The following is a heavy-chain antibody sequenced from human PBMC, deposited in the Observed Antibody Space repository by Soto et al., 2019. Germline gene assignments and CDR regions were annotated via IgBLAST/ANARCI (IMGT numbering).Heavy chain of an antibody. V-gene: IGHV3-11*01. Sequence: QVQLVESGGGLVKPGGSLRLSCAASGFNFNDYYMSWVRQAPGKGLEWLSYISHSGHITNYTDSVKGRFTISRDNAKNSLYLQMNSLRAEDTAVYYCARRGGPGDYWGQGTLVTVSS. CDR3: ARRGGPGDY. CDR1: GFNFNDYY. D-gene: IGHD2-15*01. J-gene: IGHJ4*02. CDR2: ISHSGHIT.